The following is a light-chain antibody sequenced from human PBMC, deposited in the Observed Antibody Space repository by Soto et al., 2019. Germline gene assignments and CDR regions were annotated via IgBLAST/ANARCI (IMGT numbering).Light chain of an antibody. J-gene: IGLJ1*01. CDR1: SSDVGSYNG. Sequence: QSVLTQPPSVSGSPGQSVNISCTGTSSDVGSYNGVSWYQQPPGTAPKLMIYDVSNRPSGVPDRFSGSKSGNTASLTIPGLQAEDEGDYYCSSYTSSSTYVFGTGTKVTVL. CDR2: DVS. CDR3: SSYTSSSTYV. V-gene: IGLV2-18*02.